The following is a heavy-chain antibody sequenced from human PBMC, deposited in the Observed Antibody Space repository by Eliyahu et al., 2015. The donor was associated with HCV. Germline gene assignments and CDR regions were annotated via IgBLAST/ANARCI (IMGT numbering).Heavy chain of an antibody. Sequence: EVQLLESGGGLVQPGGSLRLXCAASGFTFRDYAMTWVRQAPGKGLEWVSSIGDSGGITYYADSMKGQFTISRDNSKNTLYLQMNSLRAEDTAVYYCARDRRWGTYWYFDLWGRGALVTVSS. V-gene: IGHV3-23*01. CDR1: GFTFRDYA. CDR3: ARDRRWGTYWYFDL. D-gene: IGHD3-16*01. CDR2: IGDSGGIT. J-gene: IGHJ2*01.